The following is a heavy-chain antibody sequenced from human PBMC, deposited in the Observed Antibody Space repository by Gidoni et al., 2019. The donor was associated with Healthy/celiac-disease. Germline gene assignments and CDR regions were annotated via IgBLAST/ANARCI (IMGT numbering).Heavy chain of an antibody. Sequence: EVQLVASGGVVVRPGGSLRLSWASPGLIFDDYGMRRARQAPGKGLEWVSGINWNGGSTGYADSVKGRFTISRDNAKNSLYLQMNSLRAEDTALYYCARSARGDSPYYFDYWGQGTLVTVSS. CDR1: GLIFDDYG. V-gene: IGHV3-20*04. CDR2: INWNGGST. CDR3: ARSARGDSPYYFDY. J-gene: IGHJ4*02. D-gene: IGHD6-6*01.